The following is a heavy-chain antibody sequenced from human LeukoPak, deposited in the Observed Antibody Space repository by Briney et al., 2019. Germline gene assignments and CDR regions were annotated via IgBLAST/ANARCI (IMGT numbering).Heavy chain of an antibody. V-gene: IGHV4-34*01. CDR2: INHSGST. D-gene: IGHD5-18*01. CDR1: GGSFSGYY. J-gene: IGHJ4*02. Sequence: KPSETLSLTCAVYGGSFSGYYWSWIRQPPGKGLEWIGEINHSGSTNYNPSHKSRVTISVDTSKNQFSLKLSSVTAADTAVYYCAREGVDTAMVDYWGQGTLVTVSS. CDR3: AREGVDTAMVDY.